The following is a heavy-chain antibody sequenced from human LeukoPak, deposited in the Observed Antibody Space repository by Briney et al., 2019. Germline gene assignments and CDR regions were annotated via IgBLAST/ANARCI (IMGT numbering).Heavy chain of an antibody. CDR2: IYSGGNT. J-gene: IGHJ6*03. V-gene: IGHV3-53*05. CDR1: GLTVSSNC. CDR3: ARDGAMGYYYYFMDV. D-gene: IGHD5-18*01. Sequence: LPGGSLRLSCAASGLTVSSNCTSWVRQAPGKGLEWVSFIYSGGNTYYADSVKGRFTISRDNSKYTVYLQMNSLSAEDTALYYCARDGAMGYYYYFMDVWGKGTTVTVSS.